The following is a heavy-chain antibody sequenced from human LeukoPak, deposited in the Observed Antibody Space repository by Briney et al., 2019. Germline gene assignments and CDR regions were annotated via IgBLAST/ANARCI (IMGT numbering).Heavy chain of an antibody. CDR3: ARVVTMVRGTSSLFDY. D-gene: IGHD3-10*01. Sequence: SETLSLTCTVSGGSISSYYWSWIRQPPGKGLEWIGYIYYSGSTNYNPSLKSRVTISLDTSKNQFSLKLSSVTAADTAVYYCARVVTMVRGTSSLFDYWGQGTLVTVSS. V-gene: IGHV4-59*01. J-gene: IGHJ4*02. CDR2: IYYSGST. CDR1: GGSISSYY.